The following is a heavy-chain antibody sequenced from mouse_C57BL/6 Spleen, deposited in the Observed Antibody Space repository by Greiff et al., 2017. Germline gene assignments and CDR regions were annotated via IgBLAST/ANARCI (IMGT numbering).Heavy chain of an antibody. D-gene: IGHD1-1*01. V-gene: IGHV1-80*01. CDR3: ARRGTTVAFDY. Sequence: VQLVESGAELVKPGASVKISCKASGYAFSSYWMNWVKQRPGKGLEWIGQIYPGDGDTNYNGKFKGKATLTADKSSSTAYMQLSSLTSEDSAVYFCARRGTTVAFDYWGQGTTLTVSS. CDR2: IYPGDGDT. CDR1: GYAFSSYW. J-gene: IGHJ2*01.